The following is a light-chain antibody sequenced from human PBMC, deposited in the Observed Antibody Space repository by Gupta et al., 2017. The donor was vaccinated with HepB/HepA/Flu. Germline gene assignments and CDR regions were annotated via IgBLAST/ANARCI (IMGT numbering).Light chain of an antibody. V-gene: IGLV1-40*01. J-gene: IGLJ2*01. CDR1: RSNIGAGYD. Sequence: QSVLTQPPSVSGAPGQRVTISCTGTRSNIGAGYDVQWYQQLPGTAPKLLIYGNNNRPSGVPDRFSGSKSGTSASLAITGLQAEDEADYYCQCYYSLSGPVLFGEGTKLTVL. CDR2: GNN. CDR3: QCYYSLSGPVL.